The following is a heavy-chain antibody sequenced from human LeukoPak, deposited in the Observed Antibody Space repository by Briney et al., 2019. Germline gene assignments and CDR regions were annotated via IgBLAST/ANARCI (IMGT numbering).Heavy chain of an antibody. CDR2: IYYSRST. J-gene: IGHJ6*02. Sequence: SETLSLICTVSGGSISSYYWSWIRQPPGKGLEWIGYIYYSRSTNYNPSLKSRVTISVDTSKNQFSLKLSSVTAADTAVYYCARESGYSYGYGPDYYYYGMDVWGQGTTVTVSS. CDR1: GGSISSYY. CDR3: ARESGYSYGYGPDYYYYGMDV. D-gene: IGHD5-18*01. V-gene: IGHV4-59*01.